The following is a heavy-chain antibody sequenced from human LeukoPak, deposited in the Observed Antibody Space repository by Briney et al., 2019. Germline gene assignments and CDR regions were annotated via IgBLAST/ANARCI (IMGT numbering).Heavy chain of an antibody. CDR1: GFTVSSNY. J-gene: IGHJ4*02. V-gene: IGHV3-53*01. D-gene: IGHD7-27*01. CDR3: ARFERGISSAFDY. CDR2: IYSGGST. Sequence: GGSLRLSCAASGFTVSSNYMSRVRQAPGKGLEWVSVIYSGGSTYYADSVKGRFTISRDNSKNTLYLQMNSLRAEDTAVYYCARFERGISSAFDYWGQGTLVTVSS.